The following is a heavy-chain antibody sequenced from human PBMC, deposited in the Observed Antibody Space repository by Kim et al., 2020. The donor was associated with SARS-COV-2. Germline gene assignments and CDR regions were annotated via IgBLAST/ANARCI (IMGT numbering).Heavy chain of an antibody. CDR2: IYYSGST. Sequence: SETLSLTCTVSGGSISSGGYYWSWIRQHPGKGLEWIGYIYYSGSTYYNPSLKSRVTISVDTSKNQFSLKLSSVTAADTAVYYCARDGGDSSSWYGSGFTSYYYGMDVWGQGTTVTVSS. D-gene: IGHD6-13*01. CDR3: ARDGGDSSSWYGSGFTSYYYGMDV. CDR1: GGSISSGGYY. J-gene: IGHJ6*02. V-gene: IGHV4-31*03.